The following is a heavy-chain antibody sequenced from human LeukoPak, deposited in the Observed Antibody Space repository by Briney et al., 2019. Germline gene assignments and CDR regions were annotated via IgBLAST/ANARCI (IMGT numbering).Heavy chain of an antibody. CDR1: GGSISTYY. Sequence: PSETLSLTRTVSGGSISTYYWSWIRQPPGKGLEWIGYIYYSGSTNYNPSLKSRVTISVDTSKNQFSLKLSSVTAADTAVYYCARYTAMTFDYWGQGTLVTVSS. J-gene: IGHJ4*02. CDR3: ARYTAMTFDY. D-gene: IGHD5-18*01. V-gene: IGHV4-59*01. CDR2: IYYSGST.